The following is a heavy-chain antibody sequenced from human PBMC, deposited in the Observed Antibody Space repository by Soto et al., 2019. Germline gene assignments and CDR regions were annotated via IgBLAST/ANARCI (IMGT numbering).Heavy chain of an antibody. CDR1: GGSISSSSYY. D-gene: IGHD3-10*01. CDR2: IYYSGST. V-gene: IGHV4-30-4*08. CDR3: AREKGDYYGYPDRGMDV. Sequence: PSETLSLTCTVSGGSISSSSYYWGWIRQPPGKGLEWIGYIYYSGSTYYNPSLKSRVTISVDTSKNQFSLKLSSVTAADTAVYYCAREKGDYYGYPDRGMDVWGQGTTVTVSS. J-gene: IGHJ6*02.